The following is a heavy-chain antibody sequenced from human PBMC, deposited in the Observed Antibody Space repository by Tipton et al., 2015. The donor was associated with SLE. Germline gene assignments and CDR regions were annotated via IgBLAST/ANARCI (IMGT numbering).Heavy chain of an antibody. CDR1: GGSFSGYY. J-gene: IGHJ4*02. CDR2: INHSGST. CDR3: ALMVRGAFDY. Sequence: TLSLTCAVYGGSFSGYYWSWIRQPPGKGLEWIGEINHSGSTNYNPPLKSRVTISVDTSKNQFSLKLGSVTAADTAVYYCALMVRGAFDYWGQGTLVTVSS. D-gene: IGHD3-10*01. V-gene: IGHV4-34*06.